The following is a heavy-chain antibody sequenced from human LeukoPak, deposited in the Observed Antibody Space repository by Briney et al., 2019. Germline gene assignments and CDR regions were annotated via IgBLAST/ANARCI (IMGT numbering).Heavy chain of an antibody. D-gene: IGHD1-1*01. CDR1: GFTFSSYS. J-gene: IGHJ4*02. V-gene: IGHV3-48*01. CDR2: ISGMSSNI. Sequence: GGSLRLSCAASGFTFSSYSMNWVRQAPGKGLEWVSYISGMSSNIYYADSVKGRFTISRDNAEHSVYLQMNSLRAKDAAVYYCARDHRTSGSYYFDYWGQGTLVTVSS. CDR3: ARDHRTSGSYYFDY.